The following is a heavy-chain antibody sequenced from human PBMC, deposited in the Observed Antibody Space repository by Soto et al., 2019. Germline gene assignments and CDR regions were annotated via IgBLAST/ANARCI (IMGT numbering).Heavy chain of an antibody. CDR2: IDPSDSYT. Sequence: GESLKISCKGSGYSFTSYWISWVRQMPGKGLEWMGRIDPSDSYTNYSPSFQGHVTISADKSISTAYLQWSSLKASDTAMYYCASQRRDGYTVVYWGQGTLVTVSS. J-gene: IGHJ4*02. V-gene: IGHV5-10-1*01. D-gene: IGHD5-12*01. CDR3: ASQRRDGYTVVY. CDR1: GYSFTSYW.